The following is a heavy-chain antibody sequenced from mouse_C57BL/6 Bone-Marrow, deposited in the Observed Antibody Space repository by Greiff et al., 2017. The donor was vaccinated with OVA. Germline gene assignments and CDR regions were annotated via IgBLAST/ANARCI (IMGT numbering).Heavy chain of an antibody. J-gene: IGHJ2*01. Sequence: QVQLQQPGSELVKPGASVKLSCKASGYTFTSYWMHWVKQRPGQGLEWIGVITPSDGGTNYNEKFKSKATLTVDESSSTAYMHLSSLTSEDSAVYCFAGLIGDYCGQGTTLTVSS. D-gene: IGHD2-14*01. CDR1: GYTFTSYW. CDR2: ITPSDGGT. V-gene: IGHV1-53*01. CDR3: AGLIGDY.